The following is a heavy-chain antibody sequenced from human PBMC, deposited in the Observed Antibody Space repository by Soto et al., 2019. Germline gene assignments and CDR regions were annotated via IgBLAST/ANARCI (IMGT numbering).Heavy chain of an antibody. CDR3: GRELGQNCSGGCCYHDAFYI. CDR1: GGTFSSYT. Sequence: QVQLVQSGAEVKKPGSSVKVSCKASGGTFSSYTISWVRQAPGQGLEWMGRIIPILGIANYAQKYQGRVTITANKSTSTADMELSSLRSEDTAVYYCGRELGQNCSGGCCYHDAFYIWGEERMDTVS. CDR2: IIPILGIA. D-gene: IGHD2-15*01. J-gene: IGHJ3*02. V-gene: IGHV1-69*08.